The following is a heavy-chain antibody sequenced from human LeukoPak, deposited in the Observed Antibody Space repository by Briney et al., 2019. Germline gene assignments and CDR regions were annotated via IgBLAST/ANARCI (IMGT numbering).Heavy chain of an antibody. CDR3: ASAMESGGYCSGGSCYSGYAFDI. J-gene: IGHJ3*02. CDR2: ISSSSSYI. CDR1: GFTFSSYS. V-gene: IGHV3-21*01. Sequence: GGSLRLSCAASGFTFSSYSMNWVRQAPGKGLEWVSSISSSSSYIYYADSVKGRFTISRDNAKNSLYLQMNSLRAEDTAVYYCASAMESGGYCSGGSCYSGYAFDIWGQGTMVTVSS. D-gene: IGHD2-15*01.